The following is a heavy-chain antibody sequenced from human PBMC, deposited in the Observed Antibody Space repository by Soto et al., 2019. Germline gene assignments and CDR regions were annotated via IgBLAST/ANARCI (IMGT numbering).Heavy chain of an antibody. CDR3: ARRTSTSGWRHYFDY. CDR2: IDLSNSGT. CDR1: GYSFSNHW. J-gene: IGHJ4*02. D-gene: IGHD6-19*01. V-gene: IGHV5-51*01. Sequence: GESLKIACKGFGYSFSNHWIGWVRQMPGKGLEWMGIIDLSNSGTRYSPSFQGQVAISADKSISTVYLQWSSLKASDTAMYYCARRTSTSGWRHYFDYWGQGTLVTVSS.